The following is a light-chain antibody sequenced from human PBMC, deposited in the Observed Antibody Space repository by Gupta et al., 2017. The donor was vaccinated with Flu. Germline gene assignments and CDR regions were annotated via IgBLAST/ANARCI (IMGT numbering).Light chain of an antibody. Sequence: QSVLTQPPSLSGAPGQRVTMSCAGSIPNLGAGYDVHWYQQLPGTAPKLLIYGKSNRPSGVPDRFSGSKSGTSASMAITGLQAEDEADYYCQSYDSSRSGSVFGGGTKLTVL. CDR1: IPNLGAGYD. V-gene: IGLV1-40*01. J-gene: IGLJ3*02. CDR2: GKS. CDR3: QSYDSSRSGSV.